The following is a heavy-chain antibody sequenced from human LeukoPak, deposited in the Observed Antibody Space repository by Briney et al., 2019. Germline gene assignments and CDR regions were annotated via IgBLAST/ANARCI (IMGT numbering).Heavy chain of an antibody. Sequence: GGSLRLSCAASGLTVSNNDVSWVRQAPGKGLEWVSVIDIRGDTYYAETVKGRFTISRDKSKNTVSLQMDSLRAEGTAVYFCARRTGYGYGLDCWGQGTLVTVSS. CDR2: IDIRGDT. CDR3: ARRTGYGYGLDC. J-gene: IGHJ4*02. V-gene: IGHV3-53*01. D-gene: IGHD5-18*01. CDR1: GLTVSNND.